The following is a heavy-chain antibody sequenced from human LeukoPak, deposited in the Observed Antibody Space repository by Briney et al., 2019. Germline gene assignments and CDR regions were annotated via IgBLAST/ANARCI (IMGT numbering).Heavy chain of an antibody. CDR1: GFTFSSYA. CDR2: ISGSGGST. CDR3: AKYYYDSSGYYGDAFDI. V-gene: IGHV3-23*01. J-gene: IGHJ3*02. Sequence: GGSLRLSCAASGFTFSSYAMSWVRRAPGKGLEWVSAISGSGGSTYYADSVKGRFTISRDNSKNTLYLQMNSLRAEDTAVYYCAKYYYDSSGYYGDAFDIWGQGTMVTVSS. D-gene: IGHD3-22*01.